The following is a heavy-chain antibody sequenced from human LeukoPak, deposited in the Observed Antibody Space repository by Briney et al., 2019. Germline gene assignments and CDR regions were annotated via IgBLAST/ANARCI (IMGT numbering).Heavy chain of an antibody. V-gene: IGHV3-48*01. J-gene: IGHJ4*02. Sequence: PGGSLRLPCAASGYTFSSYSMNWVRQAPGKGLEWVSYISSTSSTIYYADSVKGRFTISRDNAENSVYLQMNSLRAEDTAVYYCARKGSGYSYGYPYWGQGTLVTVSS. CDR1: GYTFSSYS. CDR3: ARKGSGYSYGYPY. CDR2: ISSTSSTI. D-gene: IGHD5-18*01.